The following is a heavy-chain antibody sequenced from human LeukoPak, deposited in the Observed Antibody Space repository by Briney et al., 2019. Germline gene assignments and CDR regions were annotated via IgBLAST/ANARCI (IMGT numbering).Heavy chain of an antibody. CDR1: GGSISSSSYY. CDR3: ARLHSSSWFDY. D-gene: IGHD6-13*01. CDR2: IYYSGST. V-gene: IGHV4-39*01. Sequence: SETLSLTCTVSGGSISSSSYYWGWIRQPPGKGLEWIGSIYYSGSTYYNPSLKSRVTISVDTSKNQFSLKLSSVTAADTAVYYCARLHSSSWFDYWGREPWSPSPQ. J-gene: IGHJ4*02.